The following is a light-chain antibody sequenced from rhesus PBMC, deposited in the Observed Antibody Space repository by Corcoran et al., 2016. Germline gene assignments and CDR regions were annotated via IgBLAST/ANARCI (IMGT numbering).Light chain of an antibody. CDR2: GES. CDR1: QSVSSY. J-gene: IGKJ1*01. CDR3: QQYSNWPRT. Sequence: EIVMTQSPATLSLSPGERATLSCRASQSVSSYVAWSQQKPEQAPRLLIYGESSRATGIPDRFRGSGSGTDFTLTISSLEPEDFAVYYCQQYSNWPRTFGQGTKVEIK. V-gene: IGKV3S9*01.